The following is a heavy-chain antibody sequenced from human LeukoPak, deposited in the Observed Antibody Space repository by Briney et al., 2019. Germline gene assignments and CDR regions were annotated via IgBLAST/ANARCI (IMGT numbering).Heavy chain of an antibody. D-gene: IGHD3-10*01. V-gene: IGHV3-23*01. J-gene: IGHJ4*02. CDR2: MSGSGDST. Sequence: GGSLRLSCAASGFTFSNYAMSWVRQAPGKGLEWVSVMSGSGDSTYYADSVKGRFTISRDNSKNTLYLQMNSLRAEDTAVYYCATGERYYYFAYWGQGTLVTVSS. CDR3: ATGERYYYFAY. CDR1: GFTFSNYA.